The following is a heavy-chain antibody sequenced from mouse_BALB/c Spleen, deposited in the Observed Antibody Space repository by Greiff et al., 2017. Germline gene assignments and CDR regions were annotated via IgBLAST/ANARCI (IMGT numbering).Heavy chain of an antibody. J-gene: IGHJ2*01. D-gene: IGHD1-1*01. Sequence: VQLQQSGAELVRPGALVKLSCKASGFNIKDYYMHWVKQRPEQGLEWIGWIDPENGNTIYDPKFQGKASITADTSSNTAYLQLSSLTSEDTAVYYCARGYGSSYDDWGQGTTLTVPS. CDR3: ARGYGSSYDD. V-gene: IGHV14-1*02. CDR2: IDPENGNT. CDR1: GFNIKDYY.